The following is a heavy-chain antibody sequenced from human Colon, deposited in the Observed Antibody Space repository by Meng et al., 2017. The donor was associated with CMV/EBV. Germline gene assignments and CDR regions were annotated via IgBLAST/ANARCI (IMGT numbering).Heavy chain of an antibody. D-gene: IGHD3-22*01. V-gene: IGHV6-1*01. J-gene: IGHJ4*02. CDR1: GDSVSSNSAA. CDR3: ARYDGQDGASGYLDY. CDR2: TYQRSKLYH. Sequence: VQLPQSGPGLVKPSQILSLTCAISGDSVSSNSAAWNWIRQSPSRGLEWLGRTYQRSKLYHEYAVSVRSRISINPDTSKNHFSLQLNSVTPEDTAMYYCARYDGQDGASGYLDYWGQGILVTVSS.